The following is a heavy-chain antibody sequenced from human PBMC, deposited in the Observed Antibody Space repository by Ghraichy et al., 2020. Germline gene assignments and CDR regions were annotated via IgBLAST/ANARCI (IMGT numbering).Heavy chain of an antibody. V-gene: IGHV3-30*04. CDR3: AGEAPRSYSSVQIGFDP. CDR1: GFTFSSYA. CDR2: ISYDGSNK. D-gene: IGHD6-25*01. J-gene: IGHJ5*02. Sequence: GGSLRLSCAASGFTFSSYAMHWVRQAPGKGLEWVAVISYDGSNKYYADSVKGRFTISRDNSKNTLYLQMNSLRAEDTAVYYCAGEAPRSYSSVQIGFDPWGQGTLVTVSS.